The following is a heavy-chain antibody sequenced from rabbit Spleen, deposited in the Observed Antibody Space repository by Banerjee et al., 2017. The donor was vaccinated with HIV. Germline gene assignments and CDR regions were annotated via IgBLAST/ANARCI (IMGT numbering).Heavy chain of an antibody. CDR3: ARDLVTAIGWNFAL. CDR2: IDTGSSGFT. D-gene: IGHD7-1*01. V-gene: IGHV1S40*01. CDR1: GVSFSSNSY. Sequence: QSLEESGGDLVKPGASLTLTCTASGVSFSSNSYMCWVRQAPGKGLEWIACIDTGSSGFTYYATWAKGRFTCSKTSSTTVTLQMTSLTAADTATYFCARDLVTAIGWNFALWGQGTLVTVS. J-gene: IGHJ3*01.